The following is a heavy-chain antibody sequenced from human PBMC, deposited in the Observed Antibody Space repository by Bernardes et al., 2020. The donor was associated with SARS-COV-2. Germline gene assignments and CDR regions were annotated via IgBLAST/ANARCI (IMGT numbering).Heavy chain of an antibody. D-gene: IGHD1-26*01. Sequence: GGSLRLSCAASGFTFSDYYMSWIRQAPGKGLEWVSYISSSDGSSTTYADSVKGRFTISRDNAKNTLYLQMNSLRAEDTAVYYCARPGRPGAYYFDYWGQGNRVTVSS. CDR2: ISSSDGSST. J-gene: IGHJ4*02. V-gene: IGHV3-11*06. CDR1: GFTFSDYY. CDR3: ARPGRPGAYYFDY.